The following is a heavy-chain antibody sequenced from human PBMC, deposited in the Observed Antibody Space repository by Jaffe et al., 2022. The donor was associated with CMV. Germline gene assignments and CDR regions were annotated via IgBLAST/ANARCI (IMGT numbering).Heavy chain of an antibody. J-gene: IGHJ4*02. CDR2: FDPEDGET. D-gene: IGHD6-19*01. Sequence: QVQLVQSGAEVKKPGASVKVSCKVSGYTLTELSMHWVRQAPGKGLEWMGGFDPEDGETIYAQKFQGRVTMTEDTSTDTAYMELSSLRSEDTAVYYCATVDSSGWYPHYYFDYWGQGTLVTVSS. CDR1: GYTLTELS. V-gene: IGHV1-24*01. CDR3: ATVDSSGWYPHYYFDY.